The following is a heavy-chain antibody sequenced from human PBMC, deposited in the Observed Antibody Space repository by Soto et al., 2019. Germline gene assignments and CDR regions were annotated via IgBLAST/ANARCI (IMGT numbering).Heavy chain of an antibody. CDR2: IYHSGST. CDR1: GGSISSGGYS. CDR3: ARSVAAAPYYFDS. V-gene: IGHV4-30-2*02. D-gene: IGHD6-13*01. Sequence: SETLSLTCAVSGGSISSGGYSWSWIRQPPGKGLEWIGYIYHSGSTYYNPSLKSRVTISVDRSKNQFSLKLSSVTAADTAVYYCARSVAAAPYYFDSWGQGALVTVSS. J-gene: IGHJ4*02.